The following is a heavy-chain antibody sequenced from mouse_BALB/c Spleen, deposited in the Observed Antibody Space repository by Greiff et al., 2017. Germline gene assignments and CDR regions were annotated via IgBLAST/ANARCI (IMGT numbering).Heavy chain of an antibody. V-gene: IGHV14-3*02. J-gene: IGHJ4*01. CDR2: IDPANGNT. Sequence: VQLQQSGAELVKPGASVKLSCTASGFNIKDTYMHWVKQRPEQGLEWIGRIDPANGNTKYDPKFQGKATITADTSYNTAYLQLSSLTSEDTAVYYCTCSTMNAAVAMDDGGQGTSVTVSS. CDR1: GFNIKDTY. CDR3: TCSTMNAAVAMDD. D-gene: IGHD2-4*01.